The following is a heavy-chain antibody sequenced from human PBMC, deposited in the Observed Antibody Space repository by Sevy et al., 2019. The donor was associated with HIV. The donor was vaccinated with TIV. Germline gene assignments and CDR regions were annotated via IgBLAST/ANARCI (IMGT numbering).Heavy chain of an antibody. CDR3: TRVQWLVTYYFDY. CDR1: GFTCGDYA. CDR2: SRSKAYGGTT. J-gene: IGHJ4*02. D-gene: IGHD6-19*01. Sequence: GGSLRLSCTASGFTCGDYAMSWVRQAQGKGLEWVGFSRSKAYGGTTEYAASVKGRFTISRDDSKSIAYLQMNSLKTEVTAVYYCTRVQWLVTYYFDYWGQGTLVTVSS. V-gene: IGHV3-49*04.